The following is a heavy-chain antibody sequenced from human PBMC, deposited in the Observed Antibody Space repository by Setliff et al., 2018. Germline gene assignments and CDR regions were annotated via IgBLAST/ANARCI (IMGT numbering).Heavy chain of an antibody. Sequence: GASVKVSCKASGNTFTGYYIHWLRQAPGQGLEWMGCINPNSGDTTFAQKFQGRVTITRDTSNSTDYMDLSRLTSDDTAVYYCARDLDYQYYYDSSGRDAFDIWGQGTMVTVSS. CDR3: ARDLDYQYYYDSSGRDAFDI. D-gene: IGHD3-22*01. CDR2: INPNSGDT. J-gene: IGHJ3*02. CDR1: GNTFTGYY. V-gene: IGHV1-2*02.